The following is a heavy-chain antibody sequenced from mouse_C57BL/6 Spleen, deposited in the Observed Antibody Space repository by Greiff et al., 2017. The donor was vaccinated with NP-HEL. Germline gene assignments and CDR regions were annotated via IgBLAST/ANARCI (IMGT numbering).Heavy chain of an antibody. Sequence: QVQLQQSGPELVKPGASVKISCKASGYAFSSSWMNWVKQRPGTGLEWIGRIYPGDGDTNYNGKFKGKATLTADKSSSTAYMQLSSLTSEDSAVYFCARIREGFDYWGQGTTLTVSS. V-gene: IGHV1-82*01. CDR1: GYAFSSSW. D-gene: IGHD1-1*01. J-gene: IGHJ2*01. CDR3: ARIREGFDY. CDR2: IYPGDGDT.